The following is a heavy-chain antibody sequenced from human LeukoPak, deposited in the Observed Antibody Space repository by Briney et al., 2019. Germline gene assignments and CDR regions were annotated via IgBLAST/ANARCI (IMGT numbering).Heavy chain of an antibody. CDR3: AKDRIVGDGLWEIDY. Sequence: PGGSLRLSCEASGFTFSGNAMSWVRLAPGQGLEWVSGIDGVGGNINYADSVRGRFTISRDNSKNTLYLHMNGLRGEDTAVYYCAKDRIVGDGLWEIDYWGQGALVTVSS. CDR2: IDGVGGNI. J-gene: IGHJ4*02. V-gene: IGHV3-23*01. CDR1: GFTFSGNA. D-gene: IGHD1-26*01.